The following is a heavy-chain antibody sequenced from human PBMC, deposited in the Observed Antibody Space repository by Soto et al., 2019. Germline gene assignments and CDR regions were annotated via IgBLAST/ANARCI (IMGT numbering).Heavy chain of an antibody. D-gene: IGHD3-16*01. Sequence: ASVKVSCKASGYTFTSYAMHWVRQAPGQRLEWMGWINAGNGNTKYSQKFQGRVTITRDTSASTAYMELSSLRSEDTAVYYCARELIKFYTFDYWGQGTLVTVSS. V-gene: IGHV1-3*01. CDR2: INAGNGNT. J-gene: IGHJ4*02. CDR1: GYTFTSYA. CDR3: ARELIKFYTFDY.